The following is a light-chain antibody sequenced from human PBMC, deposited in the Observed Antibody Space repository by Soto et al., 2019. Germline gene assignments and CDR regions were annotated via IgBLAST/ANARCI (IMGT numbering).Light chain of an antibody. CDR1: QDISSW. J-gene: IGKJ1*01. CDR2: AAS. V-gene: IGKV1D-16*01. CDR3: QQYNSYSRT. Sequence: DIQMTQSPSSVSASAGDIVTITFRASQDISSWLAWYQQKPGKAPKLLIYAASSLQSGVPSRFSGSGSGTDFTLTISSLQPEDFATYYCQQYNSYSRTFGQGTKVDIK.